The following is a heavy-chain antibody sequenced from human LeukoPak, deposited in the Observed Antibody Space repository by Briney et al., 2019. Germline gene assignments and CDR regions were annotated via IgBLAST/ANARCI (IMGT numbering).Heavy chain of an antibody. J-gene: IGHJ4*02. V-gene: IGHV3-23*01. CDR1: GFTFSSYA. CDR3: AKVDSSGYYCFDY. D-gene: IGHD3-22*01. CDR2: ISGSGGST. Sequence: GGSLRLSCAASGFTFSSYAMTWVRQAPGKGLEWVSVISGSGGSTYYADSVKGRFTISRDNSKNTLYLQMNSLRVEDTAVYYCAKVDSSGYYCFDYWGQGTLVTVSS.